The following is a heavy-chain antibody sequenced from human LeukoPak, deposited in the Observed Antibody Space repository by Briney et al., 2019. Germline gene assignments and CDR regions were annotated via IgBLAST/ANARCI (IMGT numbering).Heavy chain of an antibody. CDR1: GGSISSGDYY. D-gene: IGHD6-13*01. CDR2: IYYSGST. J-gene: IGHJ6*03. CDR3: ARDGYSPITAAAGNYYYYYMDV. Sequence: PSETLSLTCTVSGGSISSGDYYWSWIRQPPGKGLEWIGYIYYSGSTNYNSSLKSRVTISLDKSKNQFSLKLSSVTAADTAVYYCARDGYSPITAAAGNYYYYYMDVWGKGTTVTVSS. V-gene: IGHV4-30-4*01.